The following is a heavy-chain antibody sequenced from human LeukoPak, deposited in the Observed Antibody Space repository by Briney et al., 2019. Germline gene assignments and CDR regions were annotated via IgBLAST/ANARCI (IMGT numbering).Heavy chain of an antibody. J-gene: IGHJ4*02. CDR1: GYTFTSYA. V-gene: IGHV1-2*02. CDR3: ARDWGQYYFDY. D-gene: IGHD3-16*01. CDR2: INPNSGGT. Sequence: ASVKVSCKASGYTFTSYAMNWVRQAPGQGLEWMGWINPNSGGTKYAEKFQGRVTMTRDTSISTAYMELSRLRSDDTAVYYCARDWGQYYFDYWGQGTLVTVSS.